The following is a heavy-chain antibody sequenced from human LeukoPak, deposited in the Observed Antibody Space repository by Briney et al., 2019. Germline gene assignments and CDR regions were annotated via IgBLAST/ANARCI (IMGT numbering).Heavy chain of an antibody. Sequence: GGSLRLSCAASGFTFSSYSMNWVRQAPGKGLEWVSSISSRSSYIYYADSVKGRFTISRDNAKNSLYLQMNSLRAEDTAVYYCARAHVGWTIDYWGQGTLVTVSS. V-gene: IGHV3-21*01. J-gene: IGHJ4*02. D-gene: IGHD6-19*01. CDR2: ISSRSSYI. CDR3: ARAHVGWTIDY. CDR1: GFTFSSYS.